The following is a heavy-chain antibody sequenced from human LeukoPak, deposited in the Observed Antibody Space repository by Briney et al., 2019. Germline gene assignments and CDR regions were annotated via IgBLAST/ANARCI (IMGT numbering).Heavy chain of an antibody. D-gene: IGHD6-13*01. V-gene: IGHV4-34*01. Sequence: EASETLSLTCAVYGGSFSGYYWSWIRQPPGKGLEWIGEINHSGSTNYNPSLKSRVTISVDTSKNQFSLKLSSVTAADTAVYYCARVISSSWTLYYYYMDVWGKGTTVTVSS. CDR3: ARVISSSWTLYYYYMDV. J-gene: IGHJ6*03. CDR1: GGSFSGYY. CDR2: INHSGST.